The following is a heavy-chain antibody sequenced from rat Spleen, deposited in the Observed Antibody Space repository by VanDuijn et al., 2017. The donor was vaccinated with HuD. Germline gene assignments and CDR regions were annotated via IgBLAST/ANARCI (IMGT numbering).Heavy chain of an antibody. D-gene: IGHD1-11*01. CDR3: ARHSDGGYSPYWYFDF. CDR1: GFTFGVYG. J-gene: IGHJ1*01. CDR2: ITNASGGT. V-gene: IGHV5-29*01. Sequence: EVQLVESGGDLVQPGRSLKLTCAASGFTFGVYGMHWIRQAPTKGLEWVASITNASGGTHYPDSVKGRFTISRDVAKSTLYLQMDSLRSEDTATYYCARHSDGGYSPYWYFDFWGPGTMVTVSS.